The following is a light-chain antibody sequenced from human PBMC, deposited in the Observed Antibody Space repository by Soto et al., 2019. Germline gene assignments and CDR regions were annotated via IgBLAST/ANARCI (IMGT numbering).Light chain of an antibody. CDR1: SSDVGSYNL. J-gene: IGLJ3*02. V-gene: IGLV2-23*01. CDR3: CSFAGSSTWV. CDR2: EGT. Sequence: QSVLTQPASVSGSPGQSITISCTGTSSDVGSYNLVSWYQQHPGKAPKLIIYEGTYRPSGISNRFSGSKSGNTASLTVSGLQPEDEADYYCCSFAGSSTWVFGGGTKLTVL.